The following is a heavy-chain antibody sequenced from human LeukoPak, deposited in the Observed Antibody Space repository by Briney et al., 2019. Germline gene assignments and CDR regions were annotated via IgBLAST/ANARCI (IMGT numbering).Heavy chain of an antibody. CDR2: IYYSGST. J-gene: IGHJ4*02. CDR1: GGSISSSSYY. V-gene: IGHV4-39*01. Sequence: SETLSLTCTVFGGSISSSSYYWGWIRQPPGKGLEWIGSIYYSGSTYYNPSLKSRVTISVDTSKNQFSLKLSSVTAADTAVYYCARRYQLAHFDYWGQGTLVTVSS. CDR3: ARRYQLAHFDY. D-gene: IGHD2-2*01.